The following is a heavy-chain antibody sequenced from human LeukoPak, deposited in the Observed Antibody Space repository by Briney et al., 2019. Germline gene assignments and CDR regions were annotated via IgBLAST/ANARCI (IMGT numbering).Heavy chain of an antibody. Sequence: ASVNVSCKVSGYTLTELSMHWVRQAPGKGLEWMVGFDPEDGETIYAQKFQGRVTMTEDTSTDTAYMELSSLRSEDTAVYYCATDRPSYYYDSSGYSYWGQGTLVTVSS. CDR1: GYTLTELS. D-gene: IGHD3-22*01. V-gene: IGHV1-24*01. CDR2: FDPEDGET. J-gene: IGHJ4*02. CDR3: ATDRPSYYYDSSGYSY.